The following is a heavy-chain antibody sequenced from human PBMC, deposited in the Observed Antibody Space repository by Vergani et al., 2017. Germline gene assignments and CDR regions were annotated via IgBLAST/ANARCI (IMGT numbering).Heavy chain of an antibody. D-gene: IGHD2-15*01. V-gene: IGHV3-30-3*01. CDR1: GFTFSSYA. CDR2: ISYDGSNK. J-gene: IGHJ4*02. CDR3: ASDSRDCSGGSCYGY. Sequence: QVQLVESGGGVVQPGRSLRLSCAASGFTFSSYAMHWVRQAPGKGLEWVAVISYDGSNKYYADSVKGRFTISRDNSKNTLYLQMNSLRAEDTAVYYCASDSRDCSGGSCYGYGGQGTLGTVSS.